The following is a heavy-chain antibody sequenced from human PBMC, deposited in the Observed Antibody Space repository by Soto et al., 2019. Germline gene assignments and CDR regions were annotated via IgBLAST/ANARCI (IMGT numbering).Heavy chain of an antibody. CDR2: IYYSVST. J-gene: IGHJ5*02. D-gene: IGHD6-13*01. V-gene: IGHV4-30-4*01. CDR3: ARETAAAGMNWFDP. CDR1: CGSISIGDYY. Sequence: SLPCTVSCGSISIGDYYWSWIRQPPGKGLEWIGYIYYSVSTYYNSSLKSRVTISVDTSKNQFSLKLSSVTAADTAVYYCARETAAAGMNWFDPWGQGTLVTVSS.